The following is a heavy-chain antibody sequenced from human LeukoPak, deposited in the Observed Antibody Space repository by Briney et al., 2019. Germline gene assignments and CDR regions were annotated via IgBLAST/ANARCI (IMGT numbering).Heavy chain of an antibody. D-gene: IGHD3-16*01. CDR3: ARNQQLGGHSYYYYGMDV. CDR1: GFTSIAYA. Sequence: GGSLRLSCVGSGFTSIAYALTWARQALGKGLEWVSGISGGGVTTYYADSVKGRFTISRDNSKNTLYLQMNSLRADDTAIYYCARNQQLGGHSYYYYGMDVWGQGTTVTVSS. V-gene: IGHV3-23*01. CDR2: ISGGGVTT. J-gene: IGHJ6*02.